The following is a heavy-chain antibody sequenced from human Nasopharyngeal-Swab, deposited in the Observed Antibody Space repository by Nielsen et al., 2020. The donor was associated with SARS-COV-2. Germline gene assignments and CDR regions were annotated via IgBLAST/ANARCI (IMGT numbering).Heavy chain of an antibody. V-gene: IGHV3-64D*06. J-gene: IGHJ3*02. Sequence: GGSLRLSCSASGFTFSSYALHWVRQAPGKGLEYVSAISSNGLTTYYADSVKGRFTISRDNSKNTLYLQMSSLRPEDTAVYYCVRSVRSACDIWGQGTMVTVSS. CDR3: VRSVRSACDI. D-gene: IGHD4-17*01. CDR1: GFTFSSYA. CDR2: ISSNGLTT.